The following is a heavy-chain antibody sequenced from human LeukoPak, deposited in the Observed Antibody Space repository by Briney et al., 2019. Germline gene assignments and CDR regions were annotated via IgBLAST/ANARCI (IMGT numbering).Heavy chain of an antibody. V-gene: IGHV3-7*01. J-gene: IGHJ4*02. Sequence: PGGSLRLSCAASGFSLGDYWMTWVRQAPGKGLECVGNINFNGSEIYYRDSVRGRLTISRDNAKNSLYLQMNSLRVEDTGVYYCTRDLSHDSSGWGQGTLVTVSS. D-gene: IGHD3-22*01. CDR3: TRDLSHDSSG. CDR2: INFNGSEI. CDR1: GFSLGDYW.